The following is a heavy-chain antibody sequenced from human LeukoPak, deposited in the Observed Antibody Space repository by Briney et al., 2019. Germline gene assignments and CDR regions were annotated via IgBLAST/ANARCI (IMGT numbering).Heavy chain of an antibody. V-gene: IGHV3-30*04. CDR1: TFTFSSYA. Sequence: PGRSLRLSCAASTFTFSSYAMHWVRQAPGKGLEWVAVISYDGSNEYYADSVKGRFTISRDNSKNTLYLQMNSLRAEDTAVYYCARDPTIFIAVAGTNYFDYWGRGTLVTVSS. CDR3: ARDPTIFIAVAGTNYFDY. CDR2: ISYDGSNE. J-gene: IGHJ4*02. D-gene: IGHD6-19*01.